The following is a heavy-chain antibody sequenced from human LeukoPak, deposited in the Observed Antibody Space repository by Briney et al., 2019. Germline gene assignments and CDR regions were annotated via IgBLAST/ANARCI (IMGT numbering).Heavy chain of an antibody. CDR3: ARASERGYDTSEYFQH. V-gene: IGHV1-69*13. CDR1: GGTFSSYA. Sequence: SVKVSCKASGGTFSSYAISWVRQAPGQGLEWMGGIIPIFGTANYAQKFQGRVTITADESTSTAYMELSSLRPEDTAVYYCARASERGYDTSEYFQHWGQGTLVTVSS. CDR2: IIPIFGTA. J-gene: IGHJ1*01. D-gene: IGHD3-3*01.